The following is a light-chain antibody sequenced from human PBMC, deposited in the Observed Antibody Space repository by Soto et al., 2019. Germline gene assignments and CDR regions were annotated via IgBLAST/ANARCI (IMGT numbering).Light chain of an antibody. CDR2: DVS. V-gene: IGLV2-14*03. Sequence: QSALTQPDSVSGSPGQSITISCAGTSADIGAFNYVSWYQHHPDKAPELLIYDVSARPSGVSTRFSASKSANTASLTISGHQTGDEAYYYCCSYSTTSALVFGRGTKLTVL. CDR1: SADIGAFNY. J-gene: IGLJ2*01. CDR3: CSYSTTSALV.